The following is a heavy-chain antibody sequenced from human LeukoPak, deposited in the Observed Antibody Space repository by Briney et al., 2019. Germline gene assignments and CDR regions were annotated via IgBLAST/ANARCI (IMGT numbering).Heavy chain of an antibody. V-gene: IGHV4-59*01. CDR1: GGSIRSDY. Sequence: SETLSLTCTVSGGSIRSDYWSWIRQPPGKGLEWVGYTHYSGSPNYNPSLTSRVTISVDTSKNQFSLKLSSVTAADTAVYYCARGSAYYYYMDVWGKGTTVTISS. D-gene: IGHD6-25*01. CDR2: THYSGSP. J-gene: IGHJ6*03. CDR3: ARGSAYYYYMDV.